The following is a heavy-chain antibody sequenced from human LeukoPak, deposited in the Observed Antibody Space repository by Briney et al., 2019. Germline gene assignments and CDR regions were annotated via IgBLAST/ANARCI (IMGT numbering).Heavy chain of an antibody. CDR3: ARGRAVSKATRIMVAHFDY. V-gene: IGHV4-34*01. CDR1: GGSFSGYY. D-gene: IGHD2-21*01. J-gene: IGHJ4*02. Sequence: SETLSLTCAVYGGSFSGYYGSWIRQPPGKGLEWIGEINHSGSTNYNPSLKSRVTISVDTSKNQFSLKLSSVTAADTAVYYCARGRAVSKATRIMVAHFDYWGQGTLVTVSS. CDR2: INHSGST.